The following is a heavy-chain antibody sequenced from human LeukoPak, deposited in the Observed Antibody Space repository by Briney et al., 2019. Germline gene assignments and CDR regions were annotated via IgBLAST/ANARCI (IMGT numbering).Heavy chain of an antibody. CDR1: GFTFSSYS. Sequence: GGSLRLSCAASGFTFSSYSMNWVRQAPGKGLEWVANIKQDGSEKYYVDSVKGRFTISRDNAKNSLYLQRNSLRAEDTAVYYCARLLVYNSGGEAFDHWGQGTLVTVSS. CDR3: ARLLVYNSGGEAFDH. J-gene: IGHJ4*02. V-gene: IGHV3-7*01. D-gene: IGHD1-20*01. CDR2: IKQDGSEK.